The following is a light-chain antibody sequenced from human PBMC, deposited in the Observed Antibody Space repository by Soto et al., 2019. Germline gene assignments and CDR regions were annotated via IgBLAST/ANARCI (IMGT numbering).Light chain of an antibody. CDR2: GAP. V-gene: IGKV3D-15*01. CDR3: QQYNNWPPWT. Sequence: EIVFSQGPGTLSQSEGERATLSCSSIQSVSNNYLAWYQQKPGQAPRLLIYGAPNRATGIPARFSGSGSGTEFTLTISSLQSEDFVVYYCQQYNNWPPWTFGQGTIVDVK. CDR1: QSVSNN. J-gene: IGKJ1*01.